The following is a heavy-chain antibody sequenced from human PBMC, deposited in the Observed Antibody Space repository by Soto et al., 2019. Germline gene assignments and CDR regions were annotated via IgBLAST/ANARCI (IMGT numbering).Heavy chain of an antibody. D-gene: IGHD1-26*01. Sequence: SETLSLTCAVSGGSISSGGYSWSWIRQPPGKGLEWIGYIYHSGSTYYNPSLKSRVTISVDRSKNQFSLKLSSVTAADTAVYYCARDAAVGLFVYWGQGTLVTVSS. CDR2: IYHSGST. CDR1: GGSISSGGYS. V-gene: IGHV4-30-2*01. J-gene: IGHJ4*02. CDR3: ARDAAVGLFVY.